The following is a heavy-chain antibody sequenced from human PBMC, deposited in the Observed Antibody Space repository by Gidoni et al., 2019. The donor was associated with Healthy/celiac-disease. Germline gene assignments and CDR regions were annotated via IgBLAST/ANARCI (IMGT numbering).Heavy chain of an antibody. Sequence: QLQLQESGPGLVKPSETLSLTCTVPGGSIRSSSYYWGWHRQPPGKGLEWIGSIYYSGSTYYNPSLKSRVTISVDTSKNQFSLKLSSVTAADTAVYYCARVGDSSGYYRYYFDYWGQGTLVTVSS. D-gene: IGHD3-22*01. V-gene: IGHV4-39*07. CDR2: IYYSGST. CDR1: GGSIRSSSYY. CDR3: ARVGDSSGYYRYYFDY. J-gene: IGHJ4*02.